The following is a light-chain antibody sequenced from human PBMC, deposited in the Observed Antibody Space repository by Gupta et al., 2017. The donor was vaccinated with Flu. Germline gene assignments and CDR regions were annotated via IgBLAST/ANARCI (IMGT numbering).Light chain of an antibody. CDR1: QSVYTN. Sequence: ATRSVSPGERATLSCRASQSVYTNLAWYQQKPGQAPRLLIFGASTRATGIPARFSGSGSGTEFTLTINSLQSEDFAVYYCQQYNIWPTWTFGQGTRVEIK. CDR3: QQYNIWPTWT. CDR2: GAS. J-gene: IGKJ1*01. V-gene: IGKV3-15*01.